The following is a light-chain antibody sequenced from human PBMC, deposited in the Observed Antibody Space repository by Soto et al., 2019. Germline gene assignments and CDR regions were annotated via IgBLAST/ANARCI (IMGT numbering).Light chain of an antibody. CDR3: QQYFDNSIT. J-gene: IGKJ5*01. CDR1: QSVSSN. Sequence: EIVMTQSPATLSVSPGERATLSCRASQSVSSNLAWYQQKPGQAPRLLIYGASTRATGIPARFSGSGSGTEFTLTISSLQAEDVAVYYCQQYFDNSITFGQGTRLEIE. CDR2: GAS. V-gene: IGKV3-15*01.